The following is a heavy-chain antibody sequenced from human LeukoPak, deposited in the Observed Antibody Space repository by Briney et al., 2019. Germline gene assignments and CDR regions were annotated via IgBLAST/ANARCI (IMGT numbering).Heavy chain of an antibody. V-gene: IGHV1-8*03. CDR1: GYTFTSYD. J-gene: IGHJ6*03. Sequence: ALVTVSCKASGYTFTSYDINWVRQATGQGLEWMGWMNPNSGNTGYAQKFQGRVTITRNTSISTAYMELSSLRSEDTAVYYCARTLCSGGSCSGYYYMDVWGKGTTVTVSS. D-gene: IGHD2-15*01. CDR3: ARTLCSGGSCSGYYYMDV. CDR2: MNPNSGNT.